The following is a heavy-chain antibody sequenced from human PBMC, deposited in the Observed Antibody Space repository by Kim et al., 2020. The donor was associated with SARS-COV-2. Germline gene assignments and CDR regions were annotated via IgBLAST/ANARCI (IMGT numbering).Heavy chain of an antibody. V-gene: IGHV4-34*01. J-gene: IGHJ4*02. CDR3: AREGPCSGGSCYLPFDY. D-gene: IGHD2-15*01. Sequence: LKSRVTISVDASKNQFSRKLSSVTAADTAVYYCAREGPCSGGSCYLPFDYWGQGTLVTVSS.